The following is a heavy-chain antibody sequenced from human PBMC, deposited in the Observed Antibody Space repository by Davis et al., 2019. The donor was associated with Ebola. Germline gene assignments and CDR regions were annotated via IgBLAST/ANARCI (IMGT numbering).Heavy chain of an antibody. V-gene: IGHV5-51*01. Sequence: GESLKISCKGSGYSFTSYWIGWVRQMPWKGLEWMGIIYPGDSDTRYSPSFQGQVTISADKSISTAYLQWSSLKASDTAMYYCARFRSRNYYYYGMDVWGQGTTVTVSS. CDR3: ARFRSRNYYYYGMDV. CDR2: IYPGDSDT. J-gene: IGHJ6*02. D-gene: IGHD1-14*01. CDR1: GYSFTSYW.